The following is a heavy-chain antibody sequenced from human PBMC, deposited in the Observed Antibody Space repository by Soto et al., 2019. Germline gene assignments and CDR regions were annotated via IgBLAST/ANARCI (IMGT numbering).Heavy chain of an antibody. CDR2: ISGYNGNT. Sequence: QVQLVQSGSGVKKPGASVKVSCKTSGYTFTTYGINWVRQAPGQGLEWMGWISGYNGNTNYAQKFQGRVTMITDTSRSTVYMELRSLRSEDTAVYYCARGAHGSGYAVYWGQGTLVTVSS. V-gene: IGHV1-18*01. CDR3: ARGAHGSGYAVY. D-gene: IGHD3-3*01. CDR1: GYTFTTYG. J-gene: IGHJ4*02.